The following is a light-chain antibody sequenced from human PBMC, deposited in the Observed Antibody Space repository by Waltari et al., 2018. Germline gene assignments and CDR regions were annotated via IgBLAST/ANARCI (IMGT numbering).Light chain of an antibody. CDR1: HYIANF. CDR2: AAS. Sequence: DVLVTQSPSSLSASVGDRVTITCRASHYIANFLNWYQHMPGKAPRLLIHAASTLQPGVPPRFSGSTSGTDFILTIDNLHPEDFATYYCQQTYKSPPTFGPGTKVDV. V-gene: IGKV1-39*01. J-gene: IGKJ3*01. CDR3: QQTYKSPPT.